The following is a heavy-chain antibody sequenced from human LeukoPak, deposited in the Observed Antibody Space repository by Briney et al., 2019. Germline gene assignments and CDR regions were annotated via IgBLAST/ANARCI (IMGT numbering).Heavy chain of an antibody. CDR3: GRVIAAADSNWFDP. D-gene: IGHD6-13*01. Sequence: PGGSLRLSCAASGFIFSSYGMHWVRQAPGKGLEWVAFIRYDGSNKYYADSVKGRFTISRDNSKNTLYLQVNSLRAEDTAVYYCGRVIAAADSNWFDPWGQGTLVTVSS. CDR1: GFIFSSYG. V-gene: IGHV3-30*02. CDR2: IRYDGSNK. J-gene: IGHJ5*02.